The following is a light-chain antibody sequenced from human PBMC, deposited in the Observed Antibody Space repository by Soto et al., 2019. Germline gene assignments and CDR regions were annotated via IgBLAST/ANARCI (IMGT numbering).Light chain of an antibody. CDR1: SSDVGGYNY. J-gene: IGLJ3*02. V-gene: IGLV2-14*01. CDR2: DVS. CDR3: SSYTSSSTWV. Sequence: QSALTQPASVSGSPGQSIAISCTGTSSDVGGYNYVSWYQQHPGKTPNLMIYDVSNRPSGVSNRFSGSKSGNTASLTISGLQAEDEAAYYCSSYTSSSTWVFGGGTQLTVL.